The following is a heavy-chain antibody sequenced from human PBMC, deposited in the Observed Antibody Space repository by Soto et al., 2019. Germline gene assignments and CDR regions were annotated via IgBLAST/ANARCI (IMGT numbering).Heavy chain of an antibody. V-gene: IGHV1-18*01. CDR2: IGAHIGNT. D-gene: IGHD7-27*01. J-gene: IGHJ5*01. CDR1: GYTFINYG. CDR3: TGGPPNWGFDS. Sequence: ASVKVSCKASGYTFINYGISWVRQAPGQGLEWMGWIGAHIGNTNYAQKFQGRVTMTRSTSISTAYMELSSLTSEDTAVYYCTGGPPNWGFDSWGQGTPVTVSS.